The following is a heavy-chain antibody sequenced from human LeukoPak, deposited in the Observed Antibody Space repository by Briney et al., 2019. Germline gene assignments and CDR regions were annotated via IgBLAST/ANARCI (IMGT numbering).Heavy chain of an antibody. J-gene: IGHJ4*02. V-gene: IGHV3-23*01. Sequence: GGSLRLSCAASGFTLRSYAMSWVRQAPGKGLEWVSAISGSGGSTYYADSVKGRFTISRDNSKNTLYLQMNSLRAEDTAVYYCASYDSSGYYHYFDYWGQGTLVTVSS. D-gene: IGHD3-22*01. CDR1: GFTLRSYA. CDR3: ASYDSSGYYHYFDY. CDR2: ISGSGGST.